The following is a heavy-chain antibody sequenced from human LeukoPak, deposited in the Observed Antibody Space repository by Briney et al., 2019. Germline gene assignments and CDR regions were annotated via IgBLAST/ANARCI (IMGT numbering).Heavy chain of an antibody. J-gene: IGHJ3*02. D-gene: IGHD2-2*01. CDR3: ARDRPPAYCSSTSCKRAFLNAFDI. CDR1: GFTFRSHT. V-gene: IGHV3-30*02. CDR2: IRYDGSNK. Sequence: GGSLRLSCAASGFTFRSHTMNWVRQAPGKGLEWVAFIRYDGSNKYYADSVKGRFTISRDNSKNTLYLQMNSLRAEDTAVYYCARDRPPAYCSSTSCKRAFLNAFDIWGQGTMVTVSS.